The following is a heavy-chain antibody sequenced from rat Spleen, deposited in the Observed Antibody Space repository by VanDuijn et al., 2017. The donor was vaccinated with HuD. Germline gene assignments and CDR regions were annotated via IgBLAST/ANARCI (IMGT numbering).Heavy chain of an antibody. D-gene: IGHD1-12*03. CDR1: GFSLTSYG. Sequence: QVQMKETGPGLVQTTQTLSVTCTVSGFSLTSYGVHWVRQPPGKGLEWMGVMWSGGSTDYNSALKSRLSISRDTSKNQVFLKMNSLQSEDTTTYYCARDLDGYFDYWGQGVMVTVSS. V-gene: IGHV2-45*01. J-gene: IGHJ2*01. CDR2: MWSGGST. CDR3: ARDLDGYFDY.